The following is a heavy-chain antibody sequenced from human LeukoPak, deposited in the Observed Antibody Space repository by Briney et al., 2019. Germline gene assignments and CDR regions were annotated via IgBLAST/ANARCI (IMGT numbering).Heavy chain of an antibody. Sequence: GGSLRLSCAASGFIVNTNYMTWVRQAPGRGLEWVSFIYADGNTYYADSVKGRLTISRDISNNAVYLQMNSLRAEDTAVYYCARDSYGDANFDSWGQGTLVTVSS. CDR3: ARDSYGDANFDS. J-gene: IGHJ4*02. CDR1: GFIVNTNY. CDR2: IYADGNT. V-gene: IGHV3-53*01. D-gene: IGHD4-17*01.